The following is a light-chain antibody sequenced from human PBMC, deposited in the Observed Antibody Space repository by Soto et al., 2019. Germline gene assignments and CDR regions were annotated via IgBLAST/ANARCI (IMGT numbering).Light chain of an antibody. CDR2: AAS. Sequence: DIQMTKSPSSLSASVGDRVTITCRASQGISKYIAWFQQKQGKDRKSMIYAASSLQSGVPSKFSGSRSGTDFTLTISSLQPEYFATYYCQHYNSYPRTFGQGTQLEIK. V-gene: IGKV1-16*02. J-gene: IGKJ2*01. CDR3: QHYNSYPRT. CDR1: QGISKY.